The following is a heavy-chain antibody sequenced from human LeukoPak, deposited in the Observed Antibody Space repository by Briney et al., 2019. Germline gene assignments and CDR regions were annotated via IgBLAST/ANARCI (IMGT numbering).Heavy chain of an antibody. CDR3: ARARDGYNSAYFDY. CDR1: GGSISSYH. Sequence: PSEALSLTCTVSGGSISSYHWSWIRQPPGKGLEWIGYIYYSGSTNYNPSLKSRVTISVDTSKNQFSLKLSSVTAADTAVYYCARARDGYNSAYFDYWGQGTLVTVSS. V-gene: IGHV4-59*01. D-gene: IGHD5-24*01. J-gene: IGHJ4*02. CDR2: IYYSGST.